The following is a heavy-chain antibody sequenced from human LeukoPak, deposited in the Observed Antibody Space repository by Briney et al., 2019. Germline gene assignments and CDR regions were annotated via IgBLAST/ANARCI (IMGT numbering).Heavy chain of an antibody. CDR3: AKGSYGNHDH. D-gene: IGHD1-14*01. Sequence: GGSVTLSCPASGFIFSTYAMSWVGQAPGKGLEWVSAISVSGGSTYYTDSVKGRFTISRDYSKNTLYLQMDSLRAEDTAVYYCAKGSYGNHDHWGQGTLVTVSS. CDR1: GFIFSTYA. J-gene: IGHJ4*02. V-gene: IGHV3-23*01. CDR2: ISVSGGST.